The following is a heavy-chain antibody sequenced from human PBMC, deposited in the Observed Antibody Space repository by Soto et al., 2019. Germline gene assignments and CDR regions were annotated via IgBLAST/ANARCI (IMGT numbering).Heavy chain of an antibody. V-gene: IGHV4-31*03. CDR1: GGSISSGGYY. D-gene: IGHD6-13*01. Sequence: ASETLSLTCTVSGGSISSGGYYWSWIRQHPGKGLEWIGYIYYSGSTYYNPSLKSRVTISVDTSKNQFSLKLSSVTAADTAVYYCARDLFGSSWYNWFDPWGQGTLVTVSS. J-gene: IGHJ5*02. CDR3: ARDLFGSSWYNWFDP. CDR2: IYYSGST.